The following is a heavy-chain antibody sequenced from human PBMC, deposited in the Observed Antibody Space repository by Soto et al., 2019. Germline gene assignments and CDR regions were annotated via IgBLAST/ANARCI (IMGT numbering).Heavy chain of an antibody. Sequence: SETLSLTCAVSGGSISSSNWWSWVRQPPGKGLEWIGEIYHSGSTNYNPSLKSRVTISVDKSKNQFSLKLSSVTAADTAVYYCARGGPNYYDSSGYFDYWGQGTLVTVPQ. J-gene: IGHJ4*02. CDR1: GGSISSSNW. V-gene: IGHV4-4*02. CDR3: ARGGPNYYDSSGYFDY. CDR2: IYHSGST. D-gene: IGHD3-22*01.